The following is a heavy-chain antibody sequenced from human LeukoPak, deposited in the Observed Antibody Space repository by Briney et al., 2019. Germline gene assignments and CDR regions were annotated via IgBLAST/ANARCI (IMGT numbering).Heavy chain of an antibody. J-gene: IGHJ4*02. D-gene: IGHD5-12*01. V-gene: IGHV3-23*01. CDR2: ISGSGGST. CDR3: ARDKSGYDYNFDY. Sequence: GGSLRLSCAASGFTFSTYAMSWVRQAPGEGLEWVSAISGSGGSTYSADSVKGRFTISRDNSKNTLYLQMNSLRAEDTAVYYCARDKSGYDYNFDYWGQGTLVTVSS. CDR1: GFTFSTYA.